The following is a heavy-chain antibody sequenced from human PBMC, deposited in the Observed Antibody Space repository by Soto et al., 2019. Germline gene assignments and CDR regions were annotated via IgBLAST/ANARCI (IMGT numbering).Heavy chain of an antibody. CDR1: GFTFSTYG. Sequence: QVQLVESGGGVVQPGRSLRLSCAASGFTFSTYGMHWVRQAPGKGLEWVAVISHDRSNKYYVDSVKGRFTISRDNSKNTLYLQMSSLKPEDTAVYYCANGYRSGWYYFDYWGQGTLVTVSS. J-gene: IGHJ4*02. CDR2: ISHDRSNK. CDR3: ANGYRSGWYYFDY. V-gene: IGHV3-30*18. D-gene: IGHD6-19*01.